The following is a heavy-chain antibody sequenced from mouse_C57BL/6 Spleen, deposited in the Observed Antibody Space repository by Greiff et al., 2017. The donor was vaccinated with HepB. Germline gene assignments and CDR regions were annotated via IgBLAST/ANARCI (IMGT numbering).Heavy chain of an antibody. V-gene: IGHV1-82*01. Sequence: VQLQQSGPELVKPGASVKISCKASGYAFSSSWMNWVKQRPGKGLEWIGRIYPGDGDTNYNGKFKGKATLTADKSSSTAYMQLSSRTSEDSSVYFCANTSYYSNYFYAMDYWGQGTSVTVSS. D-gene: IGHD2-5*01. CDR2: IYPGDGDT. J-gene: IGHJ4*01. CDR1: GYAFSSSW. CDR3: ANTSYYSNYFYAMDY.